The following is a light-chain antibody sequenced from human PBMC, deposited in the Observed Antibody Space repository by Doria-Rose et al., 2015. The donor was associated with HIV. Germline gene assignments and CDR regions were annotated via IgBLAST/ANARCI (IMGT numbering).Light chain of an antibody. Sequence: RVTITCRTSQDISNYLAWYQQKPGKAPKLLIYAASTLQSGVPSRFSGSGSGTDFTLTISYLQSEDFATYYCQQYYSNPPTFGQGTKVEVK. J-gene: IGKJ1*01. V-gene: IGKV1-8*01. CDR3: QQYYSNPPT. CDR2: AAS. CDR1: QDISNY.